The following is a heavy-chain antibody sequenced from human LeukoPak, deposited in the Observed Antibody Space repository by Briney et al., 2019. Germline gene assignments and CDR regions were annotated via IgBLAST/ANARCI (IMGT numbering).Heavy chain of an antibody. Sequence: SETLSLTCTVSGGSISSGDYCWSWIRQPPGKGLEWIGYIYYSGSTYYNPSLKSRVTISVDTSKNQFSLKLSSVTAADTAVYYCARETYYDSSDRAFDIWGQGTMVTVSS. CDR2: IYYSGST. V-gene: IGHV4-30-4*01. CDR1: GGSISSGDYC. J-gene: IGHJ3*02. D-gene: IGHD3-22*01. CDR3: ARETYYDSSDRAFDI.